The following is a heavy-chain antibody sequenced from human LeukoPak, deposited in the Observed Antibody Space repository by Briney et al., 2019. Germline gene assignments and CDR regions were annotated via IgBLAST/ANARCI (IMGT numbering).Heavy chain of an antibody. CDR1: GGSISSGGYY. CDR2: IYYSGST. Sequence: SQTLSLTCTVSGGSISSGGYYWSWIRQHPGKGLEWIGYIYYSGSTYYNPSPKSRVTISVDTSKNQFSLKLSSVTAADTAVYYCARSYQLLSASTFDYWGQGTLVTVSS. V-gene: IGHV4-31*03. CDR3: ARSYQLLSASTFDY. J-gene: IGHJ4*02. D-gene: IGHD2-2*01.